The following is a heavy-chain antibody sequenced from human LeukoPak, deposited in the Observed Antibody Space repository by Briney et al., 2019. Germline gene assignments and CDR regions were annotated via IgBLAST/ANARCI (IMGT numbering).Heavy chain of an antibody. D-gene: IGHD2-2*01. CDR3: ARDSANCSSTSCHHYYYYYYMDV. V-gene: IGHV1-46*01. CDR1: GYSSTNYG. Sequence: ASVKVSCKASGYSSTNYGISWVRQAPGQGLEWMGVITPSGGSTTDAQKFQGRVTMTRDMSTSTVYMELSSLRSEDTAVYYCARDSANCSSTSCHHYYYYYYMDVWGKGTTVTVSS. J-gene: IGHJ6*03. CDR2: ITPSGGST.